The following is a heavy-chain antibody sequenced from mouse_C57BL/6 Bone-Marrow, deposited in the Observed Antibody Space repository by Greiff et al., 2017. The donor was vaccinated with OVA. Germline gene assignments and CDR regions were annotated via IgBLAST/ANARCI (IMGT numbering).Heavy chain of an antibody. CDR3: ARRGERNAMDY. Sequence: QVQLQQPWAELVKPGASVKMSCKASGYTFTSYWITWVKQRPGQGLEWIGDIYPGSGSTNYNEKFKSKATLTVDTSSSTAYMQLSSLTSEDSAVYYCARRGERNAMDYWGQGTSVTVSS. CDR2: IYPGSGST. V-gene: IGHV1-55*01. J-gene: IGHJ4*01. CDR1: GYTFTSYW.